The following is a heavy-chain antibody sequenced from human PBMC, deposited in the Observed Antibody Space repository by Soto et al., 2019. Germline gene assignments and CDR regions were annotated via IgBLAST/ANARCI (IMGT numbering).Heavy chain of an antibody. CDR1: GFTFSSYW. V-gene: IGHV3-74*01. D-gene: IGHD3-22*01. Sequence: GGSLRLSCAASGFTFSSYWMHWVRQAPGKGLVWVSRINSDGSSTSYADSVKGRFTISRDNAKNTLYLQMNSLRAEDTAVYYCARDHPDSSGYYYVPWGQGXLVTVYS. CDR3: ARDHPDSSGYYYVP. CDR2: INSDGSST. J-gene: IGHJ5*02.